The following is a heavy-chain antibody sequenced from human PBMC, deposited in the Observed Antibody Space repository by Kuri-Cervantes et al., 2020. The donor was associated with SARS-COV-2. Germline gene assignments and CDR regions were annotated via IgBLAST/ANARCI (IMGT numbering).Heavy chain of an antibody. CDR2: ISSSGGIYM. Sequence: GGSLRLSCAASGFTFSDYYMSWIRQAPGKGLEWVSYISSSGGIYMQYADSVKGRFTISRDKAKKSLYLEMNSLRAEDTAVYYCARQGYCSGGSCYSGAMDVWGQGTTVTVSS. CDR3: ARQGYCSGGSCYSGAMDV. V-gene: IGHV3-11*01. CDR1: GFTFSDYY. J-gene: IGHJ6*02. D-gene: IGHD2-15*01.